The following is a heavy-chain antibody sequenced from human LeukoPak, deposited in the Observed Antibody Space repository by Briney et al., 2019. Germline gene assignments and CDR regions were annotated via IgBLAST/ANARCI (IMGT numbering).Heavy chain of an antibody. D-gene: IGHD4-17*01. CDR1: GGSTSSGAYY. CDR3: AREPYFDGDQGFDY. V-gene: IGHV4-31*03. Sequence: SETLSLTCSVSGGSTSSGAYYWSWIRQHPGKGLEWIGNIYYGGNSYYNPSLKSRVTISVDMSKNQFSLKLTAVTAADTAVYYCAREPYFDGDQGFDYWGQGTLVTVSS. J-gene: IGHJ4*02. CDR2: IYYGGNS.